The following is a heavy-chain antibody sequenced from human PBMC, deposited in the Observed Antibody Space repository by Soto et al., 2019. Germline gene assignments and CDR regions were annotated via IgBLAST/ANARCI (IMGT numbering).Heavy chain of an antibody. J-gene: IGHJ3*02. D-gene: IGHD6-13*01. CDR1: GFSLSTSGVG. V-gene: IGHV2-5*02. Sequence: QITLKESGPTLVKPTQTLTLTCTVSGFSLSTSGVGVGWIRQPPGKALEWLALIYWDDDKRYSPSLKSRLTITKDTSKNQVVLTMTNMDPVETATYYCANRRGDDSSSWYGFGAFDIWGQGTMVTVSS. CDR3: ANRRGDDSSSWYGFGAFDI. CDR2: IYWDDDK.